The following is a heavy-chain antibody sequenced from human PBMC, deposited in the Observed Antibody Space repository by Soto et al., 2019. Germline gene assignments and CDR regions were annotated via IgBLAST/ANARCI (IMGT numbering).Heavy chain of an antibody. CDR2: IIPIFGTA. J-gene: IGHJ6*02. V-gene: IGHV1-69*01. Sequence: QVQLVQSGAEVKKPGSSVKVSCKASGGTFSSYAISWVRQAPGQGLEWLGGIIPIFGTANYAQKFQGRVTITADESTSTAYMELSSLRSEDTAVYYCARASGIAAAGDYYYGMEVWGQGTTVTVSS. CDR1: GGTFSSYA. CDR3: ARASGIAAAGDYYYGMEV. D-gene: IGHD6-13*01.